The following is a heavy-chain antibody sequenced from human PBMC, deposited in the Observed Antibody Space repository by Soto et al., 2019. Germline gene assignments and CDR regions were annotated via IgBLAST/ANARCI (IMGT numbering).Heavy chain of an antibody. J-gene: IGHJ4*02. V-gene: IGHV1-69*12. D-gene: IGHD6-13*01. CDR3: AQAAAEYYFDY. Sequence: QVQLVQSGAEVKKPGSSVKVSCKASGGTFSSYAIGWVRQAPGQGLEWMGGIIPIFGTANYEQKFQGRVTITADESTSTAYMELSSLRSEDTAVYYCAQAAAEYYFDYWGQGTLVTVSS. CDR1: GGTFSSYA. CDR2: IIPIFGTA.